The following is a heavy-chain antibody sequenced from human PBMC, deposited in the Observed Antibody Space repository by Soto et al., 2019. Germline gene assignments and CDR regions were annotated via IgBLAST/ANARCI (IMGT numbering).Heavy chain of an antibody. CDR1: GGSFSGYY. V-gene: IGHV4-34*01. J-gene: IGHJ6*02. CDR3: ARWGRLLSSRHYYYYYGMDV. D-gene: IGHD6-13*01. Sequence: SETLSLTCAVYGGSFSGYYWSWIRQPPGKGLEWIGEINHSGSANYNPSLKSRVTISVDTSKNQFSLKLSSVTAADTAVYYCARWGRLLSSRHYYYYYGMDVWGQGTTVTVSS. CDR2: INHSGSA.